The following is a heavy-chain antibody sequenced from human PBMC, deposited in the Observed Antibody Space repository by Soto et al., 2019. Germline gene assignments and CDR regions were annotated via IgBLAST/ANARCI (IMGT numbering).Heavy chain of an antibody. D-gene: IGHD5-18*01. Sequence: PGESLKISCKGSGYSFTSYWIGWVRLMPGKGLEWMGIIYPGDFDTRYCASFQGQVTVSADTSISIAYLQWSRLKASDTALYYCARYLYSYGSYCLVVWGQVTTVTVSS. CDR2: IYPGDFDT. CDR1: GYSFTSYW. J-gene: IGHJ6*02. V-gene: IGHV5-51*01. CDR3: ARYLYSYGSYCLVV.